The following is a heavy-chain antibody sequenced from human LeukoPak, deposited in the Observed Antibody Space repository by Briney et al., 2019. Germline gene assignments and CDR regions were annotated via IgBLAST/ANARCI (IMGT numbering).Heavy chain of an antibody. D-gene: IGHD3-10*01. Sequence: EASVKVSCKVPGYTFTDYYMHWVQQAPGKGLEWMGLVDPEDGETIYAEKFQGRVTITADTSTDTAYMELSSLRSEDTAVYYCATPSGSYSTPFDYWGQGTLVTVSS. V-gene: IGHV1-69-2*01. CDR3: ATPSGSYSTPFDY. CDR1: GYTFTDYY. CDR2: VDPEDGET. J-gene: IGHJ4*02.